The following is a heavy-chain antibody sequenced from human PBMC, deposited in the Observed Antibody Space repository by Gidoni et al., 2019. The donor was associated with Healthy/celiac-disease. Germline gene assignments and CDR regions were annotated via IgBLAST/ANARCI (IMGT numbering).Heavy chain of an antibody. CDR3: ATAIYQSSPFEVNDAFDI. V-gene: IGHV3-43*02. J-gene: IGHJ3*02. Sequence: EVQLVESGGGVVQPGGSLRLSCAASGFTFDDYAMHWVRQAPGKGLEWVSLISGDGGSTYYADSVKGRFTISRDNSKNSLYLQMNSLRTEDTALYYCATAIYQSSPFEVNDAFDIWGQGTMVTVSS. D-gene: IGHD4-4*01. CDR2: ISGDGGST. CDR1: GFTFDDYA.